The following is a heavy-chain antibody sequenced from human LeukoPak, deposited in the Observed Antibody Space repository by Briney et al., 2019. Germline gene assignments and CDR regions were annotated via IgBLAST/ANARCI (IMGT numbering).Heavy chain of an antibody. J-gene: IGHJ4*02. Sequence: GGSLRLSCTASGFIFNKYWMSWVRQAPGKGLEWVSSISSSSSYIYYGDSVKGRFTISRDNAKNSLYLQMNSLRAEDTAVYYCARDGAVTNGRYFDYWGQGTLVTVSS. CDR2: ISSSSSYI. CDR1: GFIFNKYW. V-gene: IGHV3-21*01. D-gene: IGHD4-17*01. CDR3: ARDGAVTNGRYFDY.